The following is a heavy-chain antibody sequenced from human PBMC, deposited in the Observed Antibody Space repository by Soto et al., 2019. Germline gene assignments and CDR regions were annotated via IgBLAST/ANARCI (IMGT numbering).Heavy chain of an antibody. J-gene: IGHJ4*02. CDR2: ISGSGDKT. D-gene: IGHD3-10*01. CDR3: AKDAYGSGTYYYFDY. Sequence: GGSLSLSCAAAGFTFTRNAMSWVRQAPGKGLEWVSAISGSGDKTYYADSVQGRFTISRDNSKNTLYLQMNFLRAEDTAVYYCAKDAYGSGTYYYFDYWGQGTLVTVSS. CDR1: GFTFTRNA. V-gene: IGHV3-23*01.